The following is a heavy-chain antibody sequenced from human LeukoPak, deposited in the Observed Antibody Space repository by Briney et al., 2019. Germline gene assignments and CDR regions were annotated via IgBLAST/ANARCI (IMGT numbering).Heavy chain of an antibody. Sequence: TGGSLRLSCAASGFTFSSHRMSWVRQAPGKGLEWVANIKQDGSEKYYVESVKGRFTISRDNAKNSLYLQMNSLRAEDTAVYYCAREPPSEQWLVLGYFDYWGQGTLVTVSS. CDR2: IKQDGSEK. J-gene: IGHJ4*02. V-gene: IGHV3-7*01. CDR3: AREPPSEQWLVLGYFDY. CDR1: GFTFSSHR. D-gene: IGHD6-19*01.